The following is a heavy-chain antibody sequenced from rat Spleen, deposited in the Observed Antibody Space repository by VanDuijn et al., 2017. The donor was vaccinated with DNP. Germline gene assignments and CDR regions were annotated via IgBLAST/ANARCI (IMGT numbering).Heavy chain of an antibody. Sequence: EVQLVESGGGLVQPGRSLKLSCAASGFTFSDYDMAWVRQAPTKGLEWVASISTGGGNTYYRDSVKGRFTISRDNAKNTLYLQMDSLRSEDTATYYCATSSYFGYDYGFAYWGQGTLVTVSS. V-gene: IGHV5S13*01. D-gene: IGHD1-7*01. CDR3: ATSSYFGYDYGFAY. CDR1: GFTFSDYD. J-gene: IGHJ3*01. CDR2: ISTGGGNT.